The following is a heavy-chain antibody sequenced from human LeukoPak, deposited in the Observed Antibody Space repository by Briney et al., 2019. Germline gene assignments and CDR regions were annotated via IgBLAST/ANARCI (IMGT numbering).Heavy chain of an antibody. CDR3: ATKGCSSTSCSHTYYYYGMDV. D-gene: IGHD2-2*01. CDR2: IIPIFGTA. V-gene: IGHV1-69*13. Sequence: SVKVSCKASGGTFSSYAISWVRQAPGQGLEWMGGIIPIFGTANYAQKFQGRVTITADESTSTAYMGLSSLRSEDTAVYYCATKGCSSTSCSHTYYYYGMDVWGKGTTVTVSS. CDR1: GGTFSSYA. J-gene: IGHJ6*04.